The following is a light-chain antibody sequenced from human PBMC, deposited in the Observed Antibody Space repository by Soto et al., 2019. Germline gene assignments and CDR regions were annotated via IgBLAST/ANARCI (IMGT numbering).Light chain of an antibody. V-gene: IGLV2-14*01. CDR1: SSDVGAYNY. CDR2: DVS. J-gene: IGLJ2*01. CDR3: SSSTSSSTVV. Sequence: QSALTQPASVSGSPGQSITISCTGTSSDVGAYNYVSWYQQHPGKVPKLMIYDVSNRPSGVSNRFSGSKSGNTASLTISGLQAEDEADYYCSSSTSSSTVVFGGGTKLTVL.